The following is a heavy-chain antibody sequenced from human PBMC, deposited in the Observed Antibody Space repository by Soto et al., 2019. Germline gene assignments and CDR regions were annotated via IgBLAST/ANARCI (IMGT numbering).Heavy chain of an antibody. J-gene: IGHJ4*02. CDR2: ISYDGSEE. CDR1: GFSFSKFA. D-gene: IGHD3-9*01. V-gene: IGHV3-30-3*01. CDR3: ARDRDEILTGYHDY. Sequence: QVHLVEAGGVVVQPGKSLRLSCTGSGFSFSKFAMHWVRRAPGKGLEWVAVISYDGSEEYYADSVKGRFTISRDNSKNTLYLQMSSLRGEDTAVYYCARDRDEILTGYHDYWGQGTVVTVST.